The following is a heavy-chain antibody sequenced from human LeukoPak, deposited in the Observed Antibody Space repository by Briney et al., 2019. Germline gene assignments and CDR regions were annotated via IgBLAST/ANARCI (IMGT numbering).Heavy chain of an antibody. CDR3: ARYYYDSSGYYYGAEYFQH. CDR2: IIPIFGTA. J-gene: IGHJ1*01. D-gene: IGHD3-22*01. V-gene: IGHV1-69*13. CDR1: GGTFISYA. Sequence: ASVKVSCKASGGTFISYAISWVRQAPGQGLEWMGGIIPIFGTANYAQKFQGRVTITADESTSTAYMELSSLRSEDTAVYYCARYYYDSSGYYYGAEYFQHWGQGTLVTVSS.